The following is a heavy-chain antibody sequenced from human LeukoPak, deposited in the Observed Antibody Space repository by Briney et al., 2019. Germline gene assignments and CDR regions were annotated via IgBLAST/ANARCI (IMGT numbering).Heavy chain of an antibody. Sequence: PSGGSLRLSCAASGFTFSSYGMSWVRQAPGKGLEWVSAISGSGGSTYYADSVKGRFTISRDSSKNTLFLQMNRLRPEDAAVYYCAKAPVTTCRGAYCYPFDYWGQGTLVTVSS. D-gene: IGHD2-21*01. CDR1: GFTFSSYG. V-gene: IGHV3-23*01. J-gene: IGHJ4*02. CDR2: ISGSGGST. CDR3: AKAPVTTCRGAYCYPFDY.